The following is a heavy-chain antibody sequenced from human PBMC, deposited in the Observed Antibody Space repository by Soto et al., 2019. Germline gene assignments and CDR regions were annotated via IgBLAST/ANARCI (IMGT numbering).Heavy chain of an antibody. D-gene: IGHD1-26*01. Sequence: LGESLKISCKVSGYSFTRYWISWVRQMPGKGLEWMGRIDPSDSYTNYSPSFQGHVTISADKSISTAYLQLDSLRAEDTAVYYCARDDQWEVVEYYYYGMDVWGQGTTVTVSS. CDR1: GYSFTRYW. CDR3: ARDDQWEVVEYYYYGMDV. J-gene: IGHJ6*02. V-gene: IGHV5-10-1*01. CDR2: IDPSDSYT.